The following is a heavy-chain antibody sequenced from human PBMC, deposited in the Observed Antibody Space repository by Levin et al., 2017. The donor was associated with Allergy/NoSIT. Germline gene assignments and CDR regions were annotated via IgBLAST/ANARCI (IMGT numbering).Heavy chain of an antibody. CDR2: ISSSSSYI. D-gene: IGHD5-12*01. J-gene: IGHJ6*03. CDR3: ARDGLYSGYDAYYYYYYMDV. CDR1: GFTFSSYS. V-gene: IGHV3-21*01. Sequence: PGGSLRLSCAASGFTFSSYSMNWVRQAPGKGLEWVSSISSSSSYIYYADSVKGRFTISRDNAKNSLYLQMNSLRAEDTAVYYCARDGLYSGYDAYYYYYYMDVWGKGTTVTVSS.